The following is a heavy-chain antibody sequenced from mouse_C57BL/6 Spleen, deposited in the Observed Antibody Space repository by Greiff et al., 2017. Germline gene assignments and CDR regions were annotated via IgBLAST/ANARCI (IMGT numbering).Heavy chain of an antibody. CDR1: GYTFTSYW. V-gene: IGHV1-64*01. CDR3: ASYYYGSSLYYFDY. J-gene: IGHJ2*01. D-gene: IGHD1-1*01. Sequence: VQLQQPGAELVKPGASVKLSCKASGYTFTSYWMHWVKQRPGQGLEWIGMIHPNSGSTNYNEKFKSKATLTVDKSSSTAYMQLSSLTSEDSAVYYCASYYYGSSLYYFDYWGQGTTLTVSS. CDR2: IHPNSGST.